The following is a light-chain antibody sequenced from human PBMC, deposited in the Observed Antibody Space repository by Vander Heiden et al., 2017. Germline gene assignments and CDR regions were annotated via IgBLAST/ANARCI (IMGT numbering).Light chain of an antibody. Sequence: IQMTQSPSTLSASVGDRVTITCRASQSLSTWLAWYQQKPGKAPKLLIYKASTVKSGVPSRFSGSGSGTEFTLTISALQPDDFATYYCQQNSNSPWTFGQGTMVEIK. CDR3: QQNSNSPWT. J-gene: IGKJ1*01. V-gene: IGKV1-5*03. CDR2: KAS. CDR1: QSLSTW.